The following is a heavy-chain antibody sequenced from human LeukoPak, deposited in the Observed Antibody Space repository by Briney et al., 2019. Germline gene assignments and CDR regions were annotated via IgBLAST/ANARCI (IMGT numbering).Heavy chain of an antibody. CDR2: IYYSGST. D-gene: IGHD3-22*01. J-gene: IGHJ4*02. CDR3: ARSGYTPVDY. Sequence: SETLSLTCTVSGGSISSSSYYWGWIRQPPGKGLEWIGSIYYSGSTYYNPSLKSRVTISVDTSKNQFSLKLSSVTAADTAVYYCARSGYTPVDYWGQGTLVTVSS. V-gene: IGHV4-39*01. CDR1: GGSISSSSYY.